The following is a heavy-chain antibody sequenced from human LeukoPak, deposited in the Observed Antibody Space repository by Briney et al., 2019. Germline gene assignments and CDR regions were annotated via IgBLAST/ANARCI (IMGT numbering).Heavy chain of an antibody. CDR1: GFTFSSYS. D-gene: IGHD6-19*01. J-gene: IGHJ4*02. Sequence: GGSLRLSYAASGFTFSSYSMNWVRQAPGKGLEWVSSISSSSSYIYYADSVKGRFTISRDNAKNSLYLQMNSLRAEDTAVYYCARSFSSGWYFDYWGQGTLVTVSS. CDR2: ISSSSSYI. V-gene: IGHV3-21*01. CDR3: ARSFSSGWYFDY.